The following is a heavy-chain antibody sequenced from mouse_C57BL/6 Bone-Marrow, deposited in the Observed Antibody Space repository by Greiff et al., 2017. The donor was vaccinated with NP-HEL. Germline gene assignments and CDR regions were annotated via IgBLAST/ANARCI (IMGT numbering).Heavy chain of an antibody. CDR1: DFSLTSYG. J-gene: IGHJ1*03. CDR3: ASSSWLLRSYWYFDV. V-gene: IGHV2-2*01. Sequence: QVQLQQSGPGLVQPSQSLSITCTVSDFSLTSYGVHWVRQSPGKGLEWLGVIWRGGGTDYNAAFITRLSISKDNSKSQVFFKMNSLQADDTAIYYCASSSWLLRSYWYFDVWGTGTTVTVST. CDR2: IWRGGGT. D-gene: IGHD2-3*01.